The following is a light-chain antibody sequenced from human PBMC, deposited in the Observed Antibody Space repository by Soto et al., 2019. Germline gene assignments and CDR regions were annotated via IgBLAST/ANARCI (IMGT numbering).Light chain of an antibody. V-gene: IGKV1-9*01. Sequence: IQLTQSPSSLSASVGDRVTITCRASQGISSYLAWYQQKPGKAPKLLIYAASTLQSGVPSRFSGSGSGTDFTLTISSLQPEDFATYYGHRLNSAEEITFGQGTRLEI. CDR2: AAS. CDR3: HRLNSAEEIT. J-gene: IGKJ5*01. CDR1: QGISSY.